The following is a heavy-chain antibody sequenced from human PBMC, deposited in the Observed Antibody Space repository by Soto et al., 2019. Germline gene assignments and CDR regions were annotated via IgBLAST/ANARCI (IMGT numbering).Heavy chain of an antibody. V-gene: IGHV4-31*03. CDR1: GGSISSGGYY. Sequence: QVQLQESGPGLVKPSQTLSLTCTVSGGSISSGGYYWSWIRQHPGKGLEWIGYIYYSGSTYYNPSLKTRLTRSVDTSKNQFSLKLSSVTAADTAVYYCARGRSSTSPYPIGYWGQGTLVTVSS. D-gene: IGHD2-2*01. CDR3: ARGRSSTSPYPIGY. CDR2: IYYSGST. J-gene: IGHJ4*02.